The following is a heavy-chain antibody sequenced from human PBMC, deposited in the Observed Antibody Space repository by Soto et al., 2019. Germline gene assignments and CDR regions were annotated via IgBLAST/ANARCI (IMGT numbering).Heavy chain of an antibody. Sequence: QVQLVESGGGVVQPGRSLGLSCAASGFTFSSYGMHWVRQAPGKGLEWVAVIWYDGSNKYYADSVKGRFTISRDNSKNTLYLQMNSLRAEDTAVYYCARENTVKGWFDPWGQGTLVTVSS. J-gene: IGHJ5*02. CDR1: GFTFSSYG. V-gene: IGHV3-33*01. CDR2: IWYDGSNK. CDR3: ARENTVKGWFDP. D-gene: IGHD4-17*01.